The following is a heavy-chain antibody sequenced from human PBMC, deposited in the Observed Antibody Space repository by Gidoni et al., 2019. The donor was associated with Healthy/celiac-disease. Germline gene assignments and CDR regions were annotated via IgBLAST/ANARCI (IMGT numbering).Heavy chain of an antibody. J-gene: IGHJ4*02. Sequence: QVQLVESGGGVVQPGRSLRLSCAASGCTFSSYAMHWVRQAPGKGLEWVAVISYDGSNKYYADSVKGRFTISRDNSKNTLYLQMNSLRAEDTAVYYCARDNAGVSGWLVDYWGQGTLVTVSS. V-gene: IGHV3-30-3*01. CDR2: ISYDGSNK. CDR3: ARDNAGVSGWLVDY. D-gene: IGHD6-19*01. CDR1: GCTFSSYA.